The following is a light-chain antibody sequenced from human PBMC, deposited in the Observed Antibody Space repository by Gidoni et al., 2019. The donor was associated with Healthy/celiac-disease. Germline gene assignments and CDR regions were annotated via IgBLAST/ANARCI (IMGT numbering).Light chain of an antibody. CDR2: AAS. V-gene: IGKV1-39*01. CDR3: QQSYSTPPRT. J-gene: IGKJ3*01. Sequence: DIQITQSPSSLSASVGDRVTITCRASQSISSYLNWYQQKPGKAPKLLIYAASSLQSGVPSRFSGSGSGTDFTLTISSLQPEDCVTYYCQQSYSTPPRTFGPGTKVDIK. CDR1: QSISSY.